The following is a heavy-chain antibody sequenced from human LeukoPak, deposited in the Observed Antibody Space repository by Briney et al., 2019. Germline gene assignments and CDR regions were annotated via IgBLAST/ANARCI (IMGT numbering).Heavy chain of an antibody. J-gene: IGHJ6*02. CDR3: ARQKWEQQGRDYCFNGLDV. D-gene: IGHD1/OR15-1a*01. CDR2: IYLYGTT. Sequence: SETLSLTCSVSIGSISSSKWWSWVRQSPVKGLEWIGEIYLYGTTNYNPSFTSRVTMSVDRSRNQFSLKLTSVTAADTAVYYCARQKWEQQGRDYCFNGLDVWGPGTTVIVSS. CDR1: IGSISSSKW. V-gene: IGHV4-4*02.